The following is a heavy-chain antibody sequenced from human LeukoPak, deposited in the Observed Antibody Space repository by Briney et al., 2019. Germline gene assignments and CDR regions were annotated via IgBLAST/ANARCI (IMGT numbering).Heavy chain of an antibody. V-gene: IGHV4-59*01. CDR1: GGSISSYY. Sequence: SETLSLTCTVSGGSISSYYWSWIRQPPGKGLEWVGYIYYSGSTNFNTSLKSRVTISVATSKNQFSLQLSSVTAADTAVYYSARSNLGYCSGGSCHYYYYYYMDVWGKGTTVTVSS. CDR2: IYYSGST. D-gene: IGHD2-15*01. CDR3: ARSNLGYCSGGSCHYYYYYYMDV. J-gene: IGHJ6*03.